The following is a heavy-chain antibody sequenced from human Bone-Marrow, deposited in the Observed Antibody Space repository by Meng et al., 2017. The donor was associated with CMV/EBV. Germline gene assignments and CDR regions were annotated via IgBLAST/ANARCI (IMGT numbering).Heavy chain of an antibody. CDR2: IHYSGGT. Sequence: SETLSLTCTVSGGSVSRDTYFWSWIRQPPGKGLEWIGYIHYSGGTNYSPSLKSRVTISVDTSKNQFSLKLSSVTAADTAVYYCARGSSGWDYYYYYGMDVWGQGTTVTVSS. V-gene: IGHV4-61*01. J-gene: IGHJ6*02. CDR3: ARGSSGWDYYYYYGMDV. D-gene: IGHD6-19*01. CDR1: GGSVSRDTYF.